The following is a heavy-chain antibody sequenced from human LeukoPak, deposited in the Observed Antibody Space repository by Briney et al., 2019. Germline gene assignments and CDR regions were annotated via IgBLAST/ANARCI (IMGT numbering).Heavy chain of an antibody. CDR3: AKGASGQQLVRWNFDY. CDR2: ISYDGSNK. Sequence: GGSLRLSCAASGFTFSSYGMHWVRQAPGKGLEWVAVISYDGSNKYYADSVKGRFTISRDNSKNTLYLQMNSLRAEDTAVYYCAKGASGQQLVRWNFDYWGQGTLVTVSS. CDR1: GFTFSSYG. D-gene: IGHD6-13*01. J-gene: IGHJ4*02. V-gene: IGHV3-30*18.